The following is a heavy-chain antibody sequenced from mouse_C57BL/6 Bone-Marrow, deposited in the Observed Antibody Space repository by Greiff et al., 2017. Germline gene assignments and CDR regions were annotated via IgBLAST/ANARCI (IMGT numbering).Heavy chain of an antibody. CDR2: IYPGDGAT. Sequence: QVQLKESGPELVKPGASVKISCKASGYAFSSSWMNWVKQRPGKGLEWIGRIYPGDGATNYNGKFKGKATLTADKSSSTAYMQLSSLTSEDSAVYFCARSGDGYYFYYFDYWGQGTTLTVSS. CDR1: GYAFSSSW. CDR3: ARSGDGYYFYYFDY. D-gene: IGHD2-3*01. V-gene: IGHV1-82*01. J-gene: IGHJ2*01.